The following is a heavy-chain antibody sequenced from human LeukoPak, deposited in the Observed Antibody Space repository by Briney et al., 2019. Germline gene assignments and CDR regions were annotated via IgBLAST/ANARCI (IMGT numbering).Heavy chain of an antibody. Sequence: GESLKISCKGSGYDFTDYWIGWVRQMPGKGLEWMGIIYPGDSETRYSPSFQGQVTISADKPIRTAYLQWSSLKASDTAMYYCARLVGDFWTGYYVDYWGQGTLVTVSS. V-gene: IGHV5-51*01. CDR2: IYPGDSET. D-gene: IGHD3/OR15-3a*01. J-gene: IGHJ4*02. CDR3: ARLVGDFWTGYYVDY. CDR1: GYDFTDYW.